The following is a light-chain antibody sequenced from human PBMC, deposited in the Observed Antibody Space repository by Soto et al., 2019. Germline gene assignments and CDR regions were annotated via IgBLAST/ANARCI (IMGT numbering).Light chain of an antibody. CDR1: QSLSSSY. J-gene: IGKJ4*01. V-gene: IGKV3-20*01. CDR2: GAS. CDR3: QQFATSPLT. Sequence: EKVLTQSPNTPSLSPGGRATLSFRASQSLSSSYLAWYQQKPGQAPRLLIYGASSRATGIPDRFSGSGSGTDFTLTISRLEPEDFAVYYCQQFATSPLTFGGGTKVDIK.